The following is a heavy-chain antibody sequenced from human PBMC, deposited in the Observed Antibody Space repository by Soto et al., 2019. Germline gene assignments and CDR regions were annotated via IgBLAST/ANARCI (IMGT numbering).Heavy chain of an antibody. CDR2: IVVGSGNT. Sequence: SLKVACKASGFTFTSSAMRWVRQARGQRLEWIGWIVVGSGNTNYAQKFQERVAISMDTSKNQFSLNLSSVTAADTAVYYCAGAPNWAYFDFWGLGTLVTVSS. J-gene: IGHJ4*02. V-gene: IGHV1-58*02. D-gene: IGHD7-27*01. CDR3: AGAPNWAYFDF. CDR1: GFTFTSSA.